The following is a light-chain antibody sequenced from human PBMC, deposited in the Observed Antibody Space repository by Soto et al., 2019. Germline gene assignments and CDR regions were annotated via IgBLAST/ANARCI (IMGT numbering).Light chain of an antibody. Sequence: EIVLTQSPGTLSLSPGEIATLSCRASQTVNSDYLAWFQQRPCQAPRLLIFATSRRATDIPDRFSGCVSGTVSTLAMRRLEPEDFVVYYCHQDGYSPRSFGDGTKVE. J-gene: IGKJ1*01. CDR1: QTVNSDY. V-gene: IGKV3-20*01. CDR3: HQDGYSPRS. CDR2: ATS.